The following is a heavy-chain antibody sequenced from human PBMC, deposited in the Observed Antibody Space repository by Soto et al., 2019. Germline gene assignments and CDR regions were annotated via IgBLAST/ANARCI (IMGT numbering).Heavy chain of an antibody. CDR2: ISGSGGST. J-gene: IGHJ4*02. CDR3: AKDRLGRSSSWYGTGFDY. V-gene: IGHV3-23*01. Sequence: GGSLRLSCAASGFTFSSYAMSWVRQAPGKGLEWVSAISGSGGSTYYADSVKGRFTISRDNSKNTLYLQMNSLRAEDTAVYYCAKDRLGRSSSWYGTGFDYWGQGTLVTVSS. D-gene: IGHD6-13*01. CDR1: GFTFSSYA.